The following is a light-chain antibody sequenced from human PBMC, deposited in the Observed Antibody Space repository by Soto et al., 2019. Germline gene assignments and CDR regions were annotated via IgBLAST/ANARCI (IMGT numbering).Light chain of an antibody. J-gene: IGLJ1*01. CDR3: QSYDSSLSGYV. CDR2: ENN. Sequence: QLVLTQPPSVSEAPGQRVTISCTGSSSNIGAGYEAHWYQQVPGTAPKLLIYENNNRPSGVPDRFSGSKSGTSASLAITGLLAEYEAEYYCQSYDSSLSGYVFGTGTKLTVL. CDR1: SSNIGAGYE. V-gene: IGLV1-40*01.